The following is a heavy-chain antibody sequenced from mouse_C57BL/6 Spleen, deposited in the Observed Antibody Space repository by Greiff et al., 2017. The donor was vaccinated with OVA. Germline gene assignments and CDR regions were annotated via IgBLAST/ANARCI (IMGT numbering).Heavy chain of an antibody. CDR2: ISDGGSYT. CDR3: AGDGAGGNCGGYFDV. J-gene: IGHJ1*03. Sequence: EVKLVESGGGLVKPGGSLKLSCAASGFTFSSYAMSWVRQTPEQRLEWVATISDGGSYTYYPDNVKGRFTISRDNAKNNLYLQLSHLKSEDTAVYYGAGDGAGGNCGGYFDVWGTGTTVTVSS. CDR1: GFTFSSYA. V-gene: IGHV5-4*01. D-gene: IGHD2-1*01.